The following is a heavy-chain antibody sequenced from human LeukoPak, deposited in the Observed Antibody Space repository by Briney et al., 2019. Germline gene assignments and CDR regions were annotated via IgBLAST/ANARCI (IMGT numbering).Heavy chain of an antibody. Sequence: GGSLRLSCSPSGFTLSSYSMNWVRQAPGNGLEWVAFIDTTSRTMYYAGSVKGRFSISRDNAKNSLFLQMNSLRVEDTAVYYCVRDRDGGSLDYWGQGTLVTVSS. D-gene: IGHD1-26*01. CDR1: GFTLSSYS. CDR3: VRDRDGGSLDY. J-gene: IGHJ4*02. V-gene: IGHV3-48*01. CDR2: IDTTSRTM.